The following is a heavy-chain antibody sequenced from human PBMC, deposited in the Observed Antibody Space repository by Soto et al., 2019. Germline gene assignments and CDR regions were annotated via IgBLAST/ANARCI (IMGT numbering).Heavy chain of an antibody. CDR3: ARQGGMVRGVIIPYYYGMDV. CDR1: GYSYTSYW. CDR2: IYPGDSDT. J-gene: IGHJ6*02. V-gene: IGHV5-51*01. Sequence: GESLKISCKGPGYSYTSYWIGWVRQMPGKGLEWMGIIYPGDSDTRYSPSFQGQVTISADKSISTAYLQWSSLKASDTAMYYCARQGGMVRGVIIPYYYGMDVWGQGTTVTVSS. D-gene: IGHD3-10*01.